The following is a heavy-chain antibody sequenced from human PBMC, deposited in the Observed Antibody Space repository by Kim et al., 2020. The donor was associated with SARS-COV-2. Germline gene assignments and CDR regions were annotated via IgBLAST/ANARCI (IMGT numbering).Heavy chain of an antibody. CDR3: ARGAGYDFWSGYYRGRFDY. V-gene: IGHV4-34*01. J-gene: IGHJ4*02. D-gene: IGHD3-3*01. CDR1: GGSFSGYY. Sequence: SETLSLTCAVYGGSFSGYYWSWIRQPPGKGLEWIGEINHSGSTNYNPSLKSRVTISVDTSKNQFSLKLSSVTAADTAVYYCARGAGYDFWSGYYRGRFDYWGQGTLVTVSS. CDR2: INHSGST.